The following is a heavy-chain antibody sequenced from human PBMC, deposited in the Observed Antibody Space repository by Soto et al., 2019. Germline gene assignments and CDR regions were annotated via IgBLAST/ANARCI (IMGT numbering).Heavy chain of an antibody. J-gene: IGHJ5*02. CDR1: GFTFSSYW. Sequence: PGGSLRLSCAASGFTFSSYWMSWVRQAPGKGLEWVSNIKQDGSEKYYVDSVKGRFTISRDNAKNSLYLQMNSLRAEDTAVYYCARDTDGVTMSWFDPWGQGTLVTVSS. CDR2: IKQDGSEK. V-gene: IGHV3-7*01. D-gene: IGHD4-17*01. CDR3: ARDTDGVTMSWFDP.